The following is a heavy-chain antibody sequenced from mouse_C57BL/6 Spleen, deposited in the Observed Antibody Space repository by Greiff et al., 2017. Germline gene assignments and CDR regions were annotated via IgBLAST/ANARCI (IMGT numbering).Heavy chain of an antibody. CDR1: GFTFSDYG. V-gene: IGHV5-17*01. CDR2: IRSGSSTI. CDR3: ARRNDPYYVDY. J-gene: IGHJ2*01. Sequence: EVQGVESGGGLVKPGGSLTLSCAASGFTFSDYGMHWVRQAPEKGLEWVAYIRSGSSTIYYADTVKGRFTISRDNDKNTQFQQMTSMRSEDAAMYYCARRNDPYYVDYWGQGTTLTVSA.